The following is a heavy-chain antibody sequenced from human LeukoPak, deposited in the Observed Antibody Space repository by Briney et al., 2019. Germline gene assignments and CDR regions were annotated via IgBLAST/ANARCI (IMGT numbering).Heavy chain of an antibody. V-gene: IGHV3-30-3*01. Sequence: GGSLRLSCTASTFTLNNYWMSWVRQAPGKGLEWVAVISYDGSNKYHADSVKGRFTISRDNSKNTLSLQMNSLRLEDTAVYYCARDKYGYNTPIDYWGQGTLVTVSS. J-gene: IGHJ4*02. CDR2: ISYDGSNK. D-gene: IGHD5-24*01. CDR3: ARDKYGYNTPIDY. CDR1: TFTLNNYW.